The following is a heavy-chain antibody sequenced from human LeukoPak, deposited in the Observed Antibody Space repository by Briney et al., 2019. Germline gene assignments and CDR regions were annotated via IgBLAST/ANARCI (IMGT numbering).Heavy chain of an antibody. J-gene: IGHJ4*02. CDR3: ASPWPNCSSTSCYIVY. V-gene: IGHV1-46*01. Sequence: ASVKVSCKASGYTFTSYYMHWVRQAPGQGLEWMGIINPSGGGTSYAQKFQGRVTMTRDTSTSTVYMELSSLRSEDTAVYYCASPWPNCSSTSCYIVYWGQGTLVTVSS. CDR2: INPSGGGT. CDR1: GYTFTSYY. D-gene: IGHD2-2*02.